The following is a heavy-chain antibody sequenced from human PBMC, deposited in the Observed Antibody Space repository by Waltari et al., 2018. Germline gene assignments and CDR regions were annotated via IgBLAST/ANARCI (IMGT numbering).Heavy chain of an antibody. Sequence: QVQLQQWGAGLLKPSETLSLTCAVYGGSFSGYYWSWILQPPGKGLGWIGEINHSGSTNYNPSLKGRVTISVDTSKNQFSLKLSSVTAADTAVYYCARRGQWLVQPFGYWGQGTLVTVSS. CDR1: GGSFSGYY. D-gene: IGHD6-19*01. CDR3: ARRGQWLVQPFGY. V-gene: IGHV4-34*01. CDR2: INHSGST. J-gene: IGHJ4*02.